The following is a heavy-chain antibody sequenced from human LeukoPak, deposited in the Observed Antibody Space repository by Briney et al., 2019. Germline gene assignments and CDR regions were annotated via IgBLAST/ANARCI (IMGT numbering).Heavy chain of an antibody. J-gene: IGHJ4*02. CDR2: MNPNSGNT. CDR3: ARDGRAYGGDGSDY. Sequence: ASVKVSSKASGYTFTSYDINWVRQATGQGLEWMGWMNPNSGNTGYAQKFQGRVTITADKSTSTAYMELSSLRSEDTAVYYCARDGRAYGGDGSDYWGQGTLVTVSS. CDR1: GYTFTSYD. V-gene: IGHV1-8*01. D-gene: IGHD2-21*01.